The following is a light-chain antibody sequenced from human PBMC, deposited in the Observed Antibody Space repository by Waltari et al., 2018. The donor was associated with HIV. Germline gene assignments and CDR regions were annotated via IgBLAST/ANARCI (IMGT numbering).Light chain of an antibody. J-gene: IGKJ2*03. CDR1: QNINNF. Sequence: DIQMTQSPSSLSAFVGDTVTITCRASQNINNFLNWYQQEAGKAPKLLIYTASTLQSGVPSRFTGSGSGTEFSLTISSLQPEDFASYYCQQTYSPPRSFGQGTKLEIK. CDR2: TAS. V-gene: IGKV1-39*01. CDR3: QQTYSPPRS.